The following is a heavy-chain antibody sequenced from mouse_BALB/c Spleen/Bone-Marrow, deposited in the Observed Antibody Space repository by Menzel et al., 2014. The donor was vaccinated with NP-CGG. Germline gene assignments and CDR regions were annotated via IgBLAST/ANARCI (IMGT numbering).Heavy chain of an antibody. CDR1: GFNIKDTY. V-gene: IGHV14-3*02. CDR2: IDPANGNT. J-gene: IGHJ1*01. CDR3: ARAGRDRYMDV. D-gene: IGHD4-1*01. Sequence: VQLQQPGAELVKPGASVKLPCTASGFNIKDTYMHWVKQRPEQGLEWIGRIDPANGNTKYDPKFQGKATITADTSSNTAYLQLSSLTAEDTAVYYCARAGRDRYMDVWGAGTTVTVSS.